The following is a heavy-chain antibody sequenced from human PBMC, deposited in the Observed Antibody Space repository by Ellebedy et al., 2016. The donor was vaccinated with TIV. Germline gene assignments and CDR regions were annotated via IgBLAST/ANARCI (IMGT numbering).Heavy chain of an antibody. J-gene: IGHJ4*02. V-gene: IGHV4-59*08. D-gene: IGHD1-26*01. CDR2: IYYSGST. CDR1: GGSISSYY. Sequence: MPGGSLRLSCTVSGGSISSYYWSWIRQPPGKGLEWIGYIYYSGSTNYNPSLKSRVTISVDTSKNQFSLKLSSVTAADTAVYYCARAAVGATTPCDYWGQGTLVTVSS. CDR3: ARAAVGATTPCDY.